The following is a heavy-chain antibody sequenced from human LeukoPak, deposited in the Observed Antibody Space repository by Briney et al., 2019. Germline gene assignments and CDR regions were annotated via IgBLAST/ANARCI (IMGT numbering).Heavy chain of an antibody. V-gene: IGHV3-23*01. Sequence: GGSLRLSCAASGFTFSSYAMSWVRQAPGKGLEWVSAISGSGGSTYYADSVKGRFTISRDNSKNTLYLQMNSLRAEDTAVYYRAKTRKPPGHCSGGSCYRYYFDYWGQGTLVTVSS. D-gene: IGHD2-15*01. CDR2: ISGSGGST. J-gene: IGHJ4*02. CDR1: GFTFSSYA. CDR3: AKTRKPPGHCSGGSCYRYYFDY.